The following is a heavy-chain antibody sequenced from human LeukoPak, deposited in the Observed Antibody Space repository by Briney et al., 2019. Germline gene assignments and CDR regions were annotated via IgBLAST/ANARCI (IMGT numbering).Heavy chain of an antibody. CDR1: GFTFSSYS. V-gene: IGHV3-48*04. CDR2: ISSSSSTI. Sequence: GGSLRLSCAASGFTFSSYSMNWVRQAPGKGLEWVSYISSSSSTIYYADSVKGRFIISRDNAKNSLYLQMNSLRVEDTAVYYCARDFDRLIRKIGQESLYYYYYYMDVWGKGTTVTVSS. CDR3: ARDFDRLIRKIGQESLYYYYYYMDV. D-gene: IGHD3-9*01. J-gene: IGHJ6*03.